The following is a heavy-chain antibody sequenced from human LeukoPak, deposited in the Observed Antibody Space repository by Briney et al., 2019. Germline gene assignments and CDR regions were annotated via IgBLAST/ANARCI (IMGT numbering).Heavy chain of an antibody. D-gene: IGHD5-12*01. V-gene: IGHV1-69*13. J-gene: IGHJ4*02. CDR2: IIPIFGTA. Sequence: SVKVSCKASGGTFSSYAISWVRQAPGQGLEWMGGIIPIFGTANYAQKFQGRVTITADESTSTAYMELSSLRSEDTAVYYCASTSVDIVATTTVKYYFDYWGQGTLVTVSS. CDR3: ASTSVDIVATTTVKYYFDY. CDR1: GGTFSSYA.